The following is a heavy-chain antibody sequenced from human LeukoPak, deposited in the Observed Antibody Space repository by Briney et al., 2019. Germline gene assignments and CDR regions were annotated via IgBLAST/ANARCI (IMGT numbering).Heavy chain of an antibody. V-gene: IGHV1-18*01. CDR2: ISAYNGNT. D-gene: IGHD2-8*02. CDR3: ARVTILVATGTDWFDP. Sequence: ASVKVSCKASGYTFTSYSVSWVRQAPGQGPEWMGWISAYNGNTNYAQKLQGRVTMTTDTSTSTAYMELRSLRSDDTAVYYCARVTILVATGTDWFDPWGQGTLVTVSS. J-gene: IGHJ5*02. CDR1: GYTFTSYS.